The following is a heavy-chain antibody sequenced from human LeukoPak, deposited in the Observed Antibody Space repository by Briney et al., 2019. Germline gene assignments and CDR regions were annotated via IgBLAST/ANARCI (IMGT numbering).Heavy chain of an antibody. CDR1: GFTFSSSW. CDR2: IKSDGSGA. CDR3: ARGVRIAVAGDIDY. Sequence: PGGSLRLSCAASGFTFSSSWMHWVRQAPGKGLVWVSRIKSDGSGATYADSVKGRFTISRDNAKKSLYLQMNSLRAEDTAVYYCARGVRIAVAGDIDYWGQGTLVTVSS. J-gene: IGHJ4*02. V-gene: IGHV3-74*03. D-gene: IGHD6-19*01.